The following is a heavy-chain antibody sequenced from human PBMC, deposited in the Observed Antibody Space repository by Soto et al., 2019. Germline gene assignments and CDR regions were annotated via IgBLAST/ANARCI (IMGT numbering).Heavy chain of an antibody. CDR1: GFTFSSYA. J-gene: IGHJ4*02. CDR3: AKDPRTYYDILTGYYIRGSLD. D-gene: IGHD3-9*01. Sequence: GGSLRLSCAASGFTFSSYAMSWVRQAPGKGLEWVSAISGSGGSTYYADSVKGRFTISRDNSKNTLYLQMNSLRAEDTAVYYCAKDPRTYYDILTGYYIRGSLDWGQGTLVTVSS. V-gene: IGHV3-23*01. CDR2: ISGSGGST.